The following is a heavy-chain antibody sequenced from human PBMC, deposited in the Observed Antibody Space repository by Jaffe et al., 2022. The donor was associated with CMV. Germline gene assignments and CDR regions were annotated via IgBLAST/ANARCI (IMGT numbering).Heavy chain of an antibody. CDR3: ARDVREWGKYYFDY. J-gene: IGHJ4*02. CDR2: ISSHSTTK. V-gene: IGHV3-48*02. Sequence: EVRLVASGGALVQPGGSLRLSCAGSGFSFSSYSMVWVRQAPGKGLEWISYISSHSTTKYYADSVRGRFTISRDNDKNSLYLQMNTLRDEDTAVYFCARDVREWGKYYFDYWGQGTLVTVAS. D-gene: IGHD3-16*01. CDR1: GFSFSSYS.